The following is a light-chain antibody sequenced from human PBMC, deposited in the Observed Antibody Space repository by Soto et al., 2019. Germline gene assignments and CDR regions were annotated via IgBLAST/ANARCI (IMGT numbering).Light chain of an antibody. V-gene: IGKV3-20*01. J-gene: IGKJ2*01. CDR3: QQYGSSPQT. Sequence: EVVLTQSPGTLSLSPGERATLSCRASQSVINSYLAWYQHQPGQAPRLLIYAASSRATGIPDRFSGSGSGTDFTLTITRLEPEDFAVYYCQQYGSSPQTFGQGTKLEIK. CDR1: QSVINSY. CDR2: AAS.